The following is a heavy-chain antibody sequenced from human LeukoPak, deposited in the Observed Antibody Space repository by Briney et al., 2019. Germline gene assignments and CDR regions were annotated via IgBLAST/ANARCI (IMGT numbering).Heavy chain of an antibody. J-gene: IGHJ4*02. V-gene: IGHV4-61*08. CDR2: IYYSGST. Sequence: SETLSLTCTVSGDPITTSSDYKWTWLRQPPRKGLEWIGYIYYSGSTNYNPSLQSRVTISVDTSNNQFSLKLTSVTAADTAVYYCAREYSAFDYWGQGTLVTVSS. CDR1: GDPITTSSDY. CDR3: AREYSAFDY. D-gene: IGHD5-12*01.